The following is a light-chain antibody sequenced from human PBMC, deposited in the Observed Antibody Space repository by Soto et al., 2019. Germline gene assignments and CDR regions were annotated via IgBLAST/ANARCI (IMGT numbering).Light chain of an antibody. Sequence: QSVLTQPPSVSGAPGQTVTISCTGSGSNIGTYEVHWYQHLPGTAPRLLLHTDDQRPSGIPDRFSGSHSGTSASLAISRLQSEDEGHYYCASWDDDLNGPIFGGGTKLTVL. CDR3: ASWDDDLNGPI. J-gene: IGLJ2*01. V-gene: IGLV1-44*01. CDR1: GSNIGTYE. CDR2: TDD.